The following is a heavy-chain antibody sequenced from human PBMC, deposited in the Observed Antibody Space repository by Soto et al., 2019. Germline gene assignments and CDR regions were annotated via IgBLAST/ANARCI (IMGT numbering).Heavy chain of an antibody. CDR2: ISAHNDNT. Sequence: QVHLVQSGAEVKKPGASVKVSCKCSGYTFTSYGITWVRQAPGQGLEWMGWISAHNDNTDYAQKLQGRVTVTRDTSTSTAYMGLRSLRSDDTAVYYCARGRYGDYWGQGALVTVSS. CDR3: ARGRYGDY. D-gene: IGHD1-1*01. J-gene: IGHJ4*02. CDR1: GYTFTSYG. V-gene: IGHV1-18*01.